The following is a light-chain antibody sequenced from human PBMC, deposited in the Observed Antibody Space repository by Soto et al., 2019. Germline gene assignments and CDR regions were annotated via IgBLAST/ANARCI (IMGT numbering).Light chain of an antibody. J-gene: IGLJ3*02. Sequence: SYVLTQPPSVSVAPGQTARITCGGTDIGRKSVHWYQQKAGQAPVLVVYDDSDRPSGIPERISGSNSGNTATLTISRVAAGDEAAYYCQVWDCDSEHRVSGGGTQLTVL. CDR2: DDS. CDR1: DIGRKS. V-gene: IGLV3-21*02. CDR3: QVWDCDSEHRV.